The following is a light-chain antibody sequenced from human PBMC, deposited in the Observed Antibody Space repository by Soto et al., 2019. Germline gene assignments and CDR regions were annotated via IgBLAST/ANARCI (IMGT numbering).Light chain of an antibody. CDR3: QHYCSSPRT. CDR2: GAS. Sequence: EIVLTQSPGTLSLSPGERATLSCRASQSVSGSYLAWYQQKLGQAPRLLIYGASSRATGIPDRFSGSGSGTDFTLTISRLEPEDFAVYYCQHYCSSPRTFGPGTKVDIK. V-gene: IGKV3-20*01. CDR1: QSVSGSY. J-gene: IGKJ3*01.